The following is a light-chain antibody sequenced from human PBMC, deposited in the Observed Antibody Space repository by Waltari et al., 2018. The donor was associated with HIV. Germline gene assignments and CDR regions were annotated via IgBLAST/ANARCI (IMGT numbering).Light chain of an antibody. V-gene: IGKV1-16*02. Sequence: DVQMTQSPSSLSASVGDRVTITCRASQGIGESLTWFQQKPGKAPKPLIDPASTLHSGVPSKFTGSASGTDFTLTISSLQPEDFATYYCLQYKTYPFTFGGGTKVE. CDR1: QGIGES. J-gene: IGKJ4*01. CDR2: PAS. CDR3: LQYKTYPFT.